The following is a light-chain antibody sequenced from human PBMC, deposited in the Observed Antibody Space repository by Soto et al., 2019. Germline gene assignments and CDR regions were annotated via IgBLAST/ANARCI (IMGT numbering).Light chain of an antibody. J-gene: IGKJ2*01. CDR2: GPS. Sequence: ETVLTQSPGTLSLSPGERATLSCRASQSVSSSYLAWYQQKPGQAPRLLIYGPSSRTTGIPARFSGSGSGTDFTLTISRLKPEDYAEYYCQQYGSSIYTCGKGNKLYIK. V-gene: IGKV3-20*01. CDR1: QSVSSSY. CDR3: QQYGSSIYT.